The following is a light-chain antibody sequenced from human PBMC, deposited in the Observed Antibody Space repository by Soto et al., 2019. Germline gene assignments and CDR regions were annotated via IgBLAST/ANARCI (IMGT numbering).Light chain of an antibody. V-gene: IGLV2-14*01. CDR1: NRDVGSYNL. Sequence: QSALTQPASVSGSPGQSITIACTGTNRDVGSYNLVSWYQHRPGEAPKLIISEVRNRPSGISYRFTGSKSGNTASLTISGLQDEDEADYYCSSYTTTSTLVFGGGTKLTVL. CDR2: EVR. CDR3: SSYTTTSTLV. J-gene: IGLJ3*02.